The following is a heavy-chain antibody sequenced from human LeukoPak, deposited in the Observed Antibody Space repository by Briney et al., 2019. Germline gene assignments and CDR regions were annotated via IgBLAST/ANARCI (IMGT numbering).Heavy chain of an antibody. V-gene: IGHV1-8*03. CDR3: ARGSNYDFWSGYSNNMDV. CDR2: MNPNSGNT. J-gene: IGHJ6*03. Sequence: ASVKVSCKASGYTFTSYDINWVRQATGQGLEWMGWMNPNSGNTGYAQKFQGRVTITRNTSISTAYMELSSLRSEDTAVYYCARGSNYDFWSGYSNNMDVWGKGTTVTVSS. D-gene: IGHD3-3*01. CDR1: GYTFTSYD.